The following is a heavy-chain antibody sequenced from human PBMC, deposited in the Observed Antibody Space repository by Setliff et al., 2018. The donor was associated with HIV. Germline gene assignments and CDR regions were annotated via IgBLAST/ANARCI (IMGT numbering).Heavy chain of an antibody. CDR3: ARGFDYAQRPPLYYFDY. J-gene: IGHJ4*02. V-gene: IGHV4-31*03. CDR2: IYYSGNP. Sequence: TLSLTCTVSGGSISSGYCYWGWIRQHPGKGLEWIGYIYYSGNPFYNPSLRSRVTISLDTSKNQFSLKLSSVTAADTAVYYCARGFDYAQRPPLYYFDYWGQGTLVTVS. D-gene: IGHD2-2*01. CDR1: GGSISSGYCY.